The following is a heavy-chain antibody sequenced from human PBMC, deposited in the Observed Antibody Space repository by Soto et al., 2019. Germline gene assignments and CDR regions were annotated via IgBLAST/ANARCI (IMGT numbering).Heavy chain of an antibody. V-gene: IGHV3-30-3*01. J-gene: IGHJ6*02. D-gene: IGHD2-8*01. CDR2: ISYDGSNK. CDR1: GFTFSSYA. Sequence: PGGSLRLSCAASGFTFSSYAMHWVRQAPGKGLEWVAVISYDGSNKYYADSVKGRFTISRDNSKNTLYLQMNSLRAEDTAVYYCARAGYCTNGVCYPYYYYGMDVWGQGTTVTV. CDR3: ARAGYCTNGVCYPYYYYGMDV.